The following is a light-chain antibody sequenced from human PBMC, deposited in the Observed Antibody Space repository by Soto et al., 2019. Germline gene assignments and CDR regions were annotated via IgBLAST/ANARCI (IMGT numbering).Light chain of an antibody. J-gene: IGLJ1*01. V-gene: IGLV2-14*01. CDR3: SSNTSISTYV. Sequence: QSALTQPASVSGSPGQSITISCTGTSSDVGGYNYVSWYQQHPGKAPKLMIYDVSNRPSGVSNRFSGSKSGNTASLTISGLQADDEADYYCSSNTSISTYVFGTGTKVT. CDR2: DVS. CDR1: SSDVGGYNY.